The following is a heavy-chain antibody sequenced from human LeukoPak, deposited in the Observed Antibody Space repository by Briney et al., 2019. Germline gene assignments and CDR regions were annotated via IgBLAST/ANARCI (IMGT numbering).Heavy chain of an antibody. D-gene: IGHD6-13*01. V-gene: IGHV4-4*07. CDR3: ARDRYSSSWGYFQH. J-gene: IGHJ1*01. CDR1: GGSISSYY. Sequence: SETLSLTCTVSGGSISSYYWSWIRQPAGKGLEWIGRIYTSGSTNYNPSLKSRVTMSVDTSKNQFSLKLSSVTAADTAVYYCARDRYSSSWGYFQHWGQGTLVTVSS. CDR2: IYTSGST.